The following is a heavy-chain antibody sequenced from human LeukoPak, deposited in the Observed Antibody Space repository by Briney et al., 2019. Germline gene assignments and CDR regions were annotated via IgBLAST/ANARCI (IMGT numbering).Heavy chain of an antibody. Sequence: PGGSLRLSCAASGFTFTSYGMHWVRQAPGKGLEWVAFIQYDGSNKYYADSVKGRFTISRDNSKNTLYLQMNSLRAEDTAVYYCAKEVQQLAHYFDYWGQGTLVTVSS. J-gene: IGHJ4*02. CDR3: AKEVQQLAHYFDY. D-gene: IGHD6-13*01. CDR2: IQYDGSNK. CDR1: GFTFTSYG. V-gene: IGHV3-30*02.